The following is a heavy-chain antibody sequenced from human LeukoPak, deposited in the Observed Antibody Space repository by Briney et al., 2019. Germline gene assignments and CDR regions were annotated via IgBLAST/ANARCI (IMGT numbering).Heavy chain of an antibody. CDR2: MKGTGET. CDR3: ARASWVSTTDAVR. V-gene: IGHV3-23*01. Sequence: GGSLRLSCAASGLSFTTFAMSWVRQGPARGLEWVSSMKGTGETFYADSVKGRFTLSRDSSRNTVHLQLNNLRVEDTAIYYCARASWVSTTDAVRWGQGTLVTVSS. J-gene: IGHJ4*02. CDR1: GLSFTTFA. D-gene: IGHD1-14*01.